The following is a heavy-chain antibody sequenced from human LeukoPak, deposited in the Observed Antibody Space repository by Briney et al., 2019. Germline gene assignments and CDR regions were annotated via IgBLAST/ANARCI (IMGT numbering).Heavy chain of an antibody. CDR1: GYTFTSYV. CDR3: ARESIVVVPGAIPFEI. Sequence: GASVKVTCKASGYTFTSYVISWVRQAPGQGLEWMGLISAYNGNTNYAQKLQGRVTMTTDPCTRTAYMELRSLRSDGTAVYCCARESIVVVPGAIPFEIWGQGTMVTVSS. CDR2: ISAYNGNT. J-gene: IGHJ3*02. V-gene: IGHV1-18*01. D-gene: IGHD2-2*01.